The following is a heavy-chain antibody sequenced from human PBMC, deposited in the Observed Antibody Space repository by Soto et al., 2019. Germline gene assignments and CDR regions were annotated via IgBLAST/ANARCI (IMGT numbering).Heavy chain of an antibody. D-gene: IGHD1-1*01. V-gene: IGHV3-23*01. CDR1: GFTFSNFA. J-gene: IGHJ4*02. CDR3: ANPIPKTGTTFGF. Sequence: GGSLRLSCVASGFTFSNFAMAWVRQVPGEGLEWVSAISGSGDDTFYADSMKGRFTISRDNSKDTLYLQINSLRAEDTAVYYCANPIPKTGTTFGFWGQGTLVTVSS. CDR2: ISGSGDDT.